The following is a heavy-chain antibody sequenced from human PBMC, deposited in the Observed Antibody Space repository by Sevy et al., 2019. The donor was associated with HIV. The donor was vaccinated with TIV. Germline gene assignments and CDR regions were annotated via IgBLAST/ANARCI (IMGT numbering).Heavy chain of an antibody. CDR2: IWYDGSNK. J-gene: IGHJ4*02. V-gene: IGHV3-33*01. CDR3: ARSGNYYDSSAAVDY. Sequence: GGSLRLSCAASGFNFSSYGMHWVRQAPGKGLESVAVIWYDGSNKYYADSVKGRFTISRDNSKNTLYLQMNSLRAEDTAVYYCARSGNYYDSSAAVDYWGQGSLVTVSS. CDR1: GFNFSSYG. D-gene: IGHD3-22*01.